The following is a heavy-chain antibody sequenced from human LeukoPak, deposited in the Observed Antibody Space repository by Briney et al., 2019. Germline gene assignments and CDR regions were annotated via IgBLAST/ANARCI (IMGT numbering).Heavy chain of an antibody. D-gene: IGHD2-15*01. J-gene: IGHJ4*02. CDR3: ASRDCRGGRCHFAGADPFDY. CDR1: GFTVSSSY. CDR2: FYSGGKT. V-gene: IGHV3-53*01. Sequence: QSGGSLRLSCAASGFTVSSSYMSWVRQAPGKGLEWVSVFYSGGKTYYTDSVKGRFTISRDNSKNTLYLQMNSLRAEDTAVYYCASRDCRGGRCHFAGADPFDYWGQGTLVTVSS.